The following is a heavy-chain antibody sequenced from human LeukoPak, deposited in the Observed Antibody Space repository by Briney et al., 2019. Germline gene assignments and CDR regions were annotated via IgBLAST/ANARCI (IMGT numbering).Heavy chain of an antibody. J-gene: IGHJ3*02. D-gene: IGHD3-9*01. CDR2: IYHSGST. Sequence: SETLSLTCAVSGGSISSGGYSWSWIRQPPGKGLEWIGYIYHSGSTYYNPSPKSRVTISVDRSKNQFSLKLSSVTAADTAVYYCARGSYYDILHAFDIWGQGTMVTVSS. V-gene: IGHV4-30-2*01. CDR3: ARGSYYDILHAFDI. CDR1: GGSISSGGYS.